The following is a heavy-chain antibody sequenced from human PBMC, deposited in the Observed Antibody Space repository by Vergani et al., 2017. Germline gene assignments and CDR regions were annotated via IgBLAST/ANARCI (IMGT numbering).Heavy chain of an antibody. Sequence: VQLQESGPGLVKPSQTLSLTCTVSGGSISSGSYYWSWIRQPAGKGLEWIGRIYTSGSTNYNPSLKSRVTISVDTSKNQFSLKLSSVTAADTAVYYCARDLLYWGQGTLVTVSS. CDR3: ARDLLY. V-gene: IGHV4-61*02. J-gene: IGHJ4*02. CDR2: IYTSGST. CDR1: GGSISSGSYY.